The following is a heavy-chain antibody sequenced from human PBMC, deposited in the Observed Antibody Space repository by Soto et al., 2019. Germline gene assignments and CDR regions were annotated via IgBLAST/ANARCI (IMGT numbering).Heavy chain of an antibody. J-gene: IGHJ6*02. CDR1: GGSISSYY. CDR2: IYYSGST. V-gene: IGHV4-59*08. Sequence: SETLSLTCTVYGGSISSYYWSWIRQPPGKGLEWIGYIYYSGSTNYNPSLKSRVTISVDTSKNQFSLKLSSVTAADTAVYYCARHYPRDCYNYYYYYGLDVWGQGTTVTVSS. CDR3: ARHYPRDCYNYYYYYGLDV. D-gene: IGHD2-21*01.